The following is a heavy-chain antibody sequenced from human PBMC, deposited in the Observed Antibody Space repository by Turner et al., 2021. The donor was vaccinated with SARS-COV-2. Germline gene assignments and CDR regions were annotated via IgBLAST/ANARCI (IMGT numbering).Heavy chain of an antibody. CDR3: ARHWEVAAAAYLARFDP. D-gene: IGHD6-13*01. Sequence: QPQLQESSPGVVKPSENLCGTRSVSGGSISSRSYNWGWIRQPPGKGLEWIGIIYYRRSTYYNPSHKSRVTISVDTAKIQFSLKLTSGTAADTAVYFCARHWEVAAAAYLARFDPWGQGTLVTVSS. V-gene: IGHV4-39*01. CDR1: GGSISSRSYN. CDR2: IYYRRST. J-gene: IGHJ5*02.